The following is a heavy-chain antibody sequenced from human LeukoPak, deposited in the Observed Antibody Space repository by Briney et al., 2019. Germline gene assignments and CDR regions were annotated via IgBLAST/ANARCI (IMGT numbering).Heavy chain of an antibody. V-gene: IGHV4-59*01. CDR3: AREDPQTTVPEGLDV. J-gene: IGHJ6*02. CDR1: GGSISRYY. CDR2: IYFSGAT. D-gene: IGHD4-17*01. Sequence: PSETLSLTCTVSGGSISRYYWSWIRQPPGKGLEWIGYIYFSGATNYNPSLKSRVTISVDTSKNQFSLKLSSVTAADTVVYYCAREDPQTTVPEGLDVWGQGTTVIVSS.